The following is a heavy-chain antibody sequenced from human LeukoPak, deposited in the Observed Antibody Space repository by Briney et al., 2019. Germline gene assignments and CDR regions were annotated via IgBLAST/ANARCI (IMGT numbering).Heavy chain of an antibody. CDR1: GFTFSNAW. V-gene: IGHV3-15*01. Sequence: GGSRRLSCVASGFTFSNAWMNWVRQAPRKGLEWVGRIKTKADVGTVDYTAPVKGRFTISRDDSKNTQYLQMSSLKTEDTALYYCTTNDAFDIWGQGTMVTVSS. J-gene: IGHJ3*02. CDR3: TTNDAFDI. CDR2: IKTKADVGTV.